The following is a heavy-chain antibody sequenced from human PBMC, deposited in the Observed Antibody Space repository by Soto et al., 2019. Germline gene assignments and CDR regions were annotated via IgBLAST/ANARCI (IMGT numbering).Heavy chain of an antibody. D-gene: IGHD3-22*01. J-gene: IGHJ1*01. CDR1: GFTFSSYG. CDR3: ARSYYYDSSGYYRSFFQH. Sequence: PGGSLGLSCAASGFTFSSYGMHWVRQAPGKGLEWVAVIRYDGSNKYYADSVKGRFTISRDNSKNTLYLQMNSLRAEDTAVYYCARSYYYDSSGYYRSFFQHWGQGTLVTVSS. CDR2: IRYDGSNK. V-gene: IGHV3-33*01.